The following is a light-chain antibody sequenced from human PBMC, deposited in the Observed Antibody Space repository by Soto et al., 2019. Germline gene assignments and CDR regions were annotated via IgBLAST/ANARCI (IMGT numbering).Light chain of an antibody. CDR2: GAF. CDR1: PSVTNY. V-gene: IGKV3-11*01. J-gene: IGKJ5*01. CDR3: QQRNIWPPVT. Sequence: DIVLTQSPDPLSLSPGQSATLSCRASPSVTNYLAWYQQKPGQPPRLLIYGAFNRAAGIPARFSGSGSGTDFTLTTSSLEPEDSSVYYCQQRNIWPPVTFGHGTRLEI.